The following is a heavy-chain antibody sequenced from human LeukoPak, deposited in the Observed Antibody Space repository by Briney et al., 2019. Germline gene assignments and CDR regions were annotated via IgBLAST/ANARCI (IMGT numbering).Heavy chain of an antibody. J-gene: IGHJ5*02. Sequence: SQTLSLTCAISGDSVSSNSVTWNWIRQSPSRGLEWLGRTYYRSTWYNDYAVSVRGRITVNPDTSKNQFSLHLNSVTPEDTAVYYCARRLTQYDCFDPWGQGILSPSPQ. D-gene: IGHD2-2*01. CDR3: ARRLTQYDCFDP. V-gene: IGHV6-1*01. CDR1: GDSVSSNSVT. CDR2: TYYRSTWYN.